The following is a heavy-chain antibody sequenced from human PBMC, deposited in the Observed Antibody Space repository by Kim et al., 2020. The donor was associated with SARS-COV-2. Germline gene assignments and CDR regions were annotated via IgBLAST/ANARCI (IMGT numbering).Heavy chain of an antibody. CDR3: ARSKTWSSGSSFDP. J-gene: IGHJ5*02. D-gene: IGHD6-19*01. CDR1: GGSISSYY. CDR2: IYYSGST. V-gene: IGHV4-59*01. Sequence: SETLSLTCTVSGGSISSYYWSWIRQPPGKGLEWIGYIYYSGSTNYNPSLKSRVTISVDTSKNQFSLKLSSVTAADTAVYYCARSKTWSSGSSFDPWGQGTLVTVSS.